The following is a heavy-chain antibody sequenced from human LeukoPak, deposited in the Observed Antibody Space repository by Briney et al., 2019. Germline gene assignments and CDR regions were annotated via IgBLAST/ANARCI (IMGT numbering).Heavy chain of an antibody. D-gene: IGHD4-17*01. CDR1: GFTFSSYA. CDR2: ICGSGCST. J-gene: IGHJ4*02. Sequence: GGSLRLSCAASGFTFSSYAMSWVRQAPGKGLEWVSAICGSGCSTYYADSVKGRFTISRDNSKNTLYLQMNSLRAEDTAVYYCAKDDYGDYWEDYWGQGTLVTVSS. V-gene: IGHV3-23*01. CDR3: AKDDYGDYWEDY.